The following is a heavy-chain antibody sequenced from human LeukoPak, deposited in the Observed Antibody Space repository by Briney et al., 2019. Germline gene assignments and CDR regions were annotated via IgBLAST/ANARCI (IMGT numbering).Heavy chain of an antibody. Sequence: GGSLRLSCAASGFTFSSHGMHWARQAPGKGLEWVSAISGSGGRTYYADSVKGRFMISRDNSKNTMYLQMNSLRAEDTAVYYCAKAEYYYDSSVTHAFDIWGQGTMVTVSS. J-gene: IGHJ3*02. V-gene: IGHV3-23*01. CDR1: GFTFSSHG. CDR3: AKAEYYYDSSVTHAFDI. CDR2: ISGSGGRT. D-gene: IGHD3-22*01.